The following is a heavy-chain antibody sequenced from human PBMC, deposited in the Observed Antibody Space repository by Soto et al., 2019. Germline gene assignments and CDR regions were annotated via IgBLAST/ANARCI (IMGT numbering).Heavy chain of an antibody. D-gene: IGHD3-22*01. J-gene: IGHJ4*02. Sequence: GGSLRLSCAASGFTFSSYGMHWVRQAPGKGLEWVAVIWYDGSNKYYADSVKGRFTISRDNSKNTLYLQMSSLRAEDTAVYYCARDTDSSGSFDYWGQGTLVTVSS. CDR2: IWYDGSNK. CDR3: ARDTDSSGSFDY. V-gene: IGHV3-33*01. CDR1: GFTFSSYG.